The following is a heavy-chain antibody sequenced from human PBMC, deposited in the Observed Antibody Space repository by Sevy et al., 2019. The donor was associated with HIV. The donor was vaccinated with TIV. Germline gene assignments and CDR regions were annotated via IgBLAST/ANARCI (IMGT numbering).Heavy chain of an antibody. CDR2: INWNSGRL. V-gene: IGHV3-9*01. D-gene: IGHD3-22*01. CDR1: GFTFDDYA. Sequence: GGSLRLSCAASGFTFDDYAMHWVRQAPGKGLEWVSGINWNSGRLGYADSVKGRFTISRDNAKNSLYLQMNSLRPEDTALYYCAKGSSSSGYYSFGMDVWGQGITVTVSS. CDR3: AKGSSSSGYYSFGMDV. J-gene: IGHJ6*02.